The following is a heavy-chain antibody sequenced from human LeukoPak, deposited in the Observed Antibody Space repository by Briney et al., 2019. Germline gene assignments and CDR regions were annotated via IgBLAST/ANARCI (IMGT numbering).Heavy chain of an antibody. D-gene: IGHD4-23*01. Sequence: GGSLRLSCAASGFTFSSYWMNWVRRAPGKGLVWVSRIASDGSSTTYADSVKGRFSISRDNAKNTLYLQMNSLRVEDTAVYYCARGRPHGNDYWGQGTLVTVSS. J-gene: IGHJ4*02. CDR2: IASDGSST. CDR3: ARGRPHGNDY. V-gene: IGHV3-74*01. CDR1: GFTFSSYW.